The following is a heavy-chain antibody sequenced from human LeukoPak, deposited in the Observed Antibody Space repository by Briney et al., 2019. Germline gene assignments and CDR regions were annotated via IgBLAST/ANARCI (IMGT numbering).Heavy chain of an antibody. J-gene: IGHJ4*02. Sequence: SETLSLTCTVSGGSISSYYWSWIRQPPGKGLEWIGYIYYSGSTNYNPSLKSRVTISVDTSKNQFSLKLSSVTAADAAVYYCARDGVGFFDYWGQGTLVTVSS. CDR1: GGSISSYY. CDR2: IYYSGST. D-gene: IGHD1-26*01. CDR3: ARDGVGFFDY. V-gene: IGHV4-59*01.